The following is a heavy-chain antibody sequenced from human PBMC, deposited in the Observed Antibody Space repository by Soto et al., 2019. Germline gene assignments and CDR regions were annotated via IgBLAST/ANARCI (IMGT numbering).Heavy chain of an antibody. V-gene: IGHV3-23*01. CDR3: ARIRGYLYVLDV. D-gene: IGHD3-22*01. CDR1: GFPLSTYG. J-gene: IGHJ6*02. Sequence: EVQLLESGGGLVQPGGSLRLSCAASGFPLSTYGMTWVRQAPGKGLEWVSAITGTGGNTYYVDSVKGRFTSSRDNSKNMLYLQVNSQSVDDTAVYTSARIRGYLYVLDVWGQGTTVTVSS. CDR2: ITGTGGNT.